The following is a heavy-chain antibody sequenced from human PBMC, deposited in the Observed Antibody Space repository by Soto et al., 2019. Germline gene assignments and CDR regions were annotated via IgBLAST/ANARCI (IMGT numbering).Heavy chain of an antibody. CDR1: GYTFTSYA. CDR3: ARGPLSLYSADFR. D-gene: IGHD1-26*01. Sequence: QVQLVQSGAEVKKPGASVRISCRTSGYTFTSYAITWLRHAPGQRLEGMGWINGGNGDTKYSQKFKDRRSITRDTSATTVSLGLSSLTSEDTAIYYCARGPLSLYSADFRWGQGTLVTVSS. J-gene: IGHJ4*02. CDR2: INGGNGDT. V-gene: IGHV1-3*01.